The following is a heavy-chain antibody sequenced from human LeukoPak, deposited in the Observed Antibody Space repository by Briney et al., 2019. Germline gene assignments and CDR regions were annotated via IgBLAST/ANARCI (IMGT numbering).Heavy chain of an antibody. J-gene: IGHJ4*02. Sequence: QPGGSLRLSCVVSGFTVDSYAMNWVRQAPGKGLEWVAVIWYDGSNKYYADSVKGRFTISRDNSKNTLYLQMNSLRAEDTAVYYCASAYDSSGYYDFDYWGQGTLVTVSS. CDR1: GFTVDSYA. CDR3: ASAYDSSGYYDFDY. V-gene: IGHV3-33*08. CDR2: IWYDGSNK. D-gene: IGHD3-22*01.